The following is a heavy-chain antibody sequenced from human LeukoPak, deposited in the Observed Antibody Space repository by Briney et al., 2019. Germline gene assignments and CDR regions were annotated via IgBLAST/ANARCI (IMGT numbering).Heavy chain of an antibody. Sequence: GASVKVSCKASGYTFTGYYMHWVRQAPGQGLEWMGIINPNGGSTSYAQKFQGRVTMTRDTSTSTVYMELSSLTSEVPAVYYCARSYGASVRSGCAYWGQGTLVTVSS. CDR1: GYTFTGYY. J-gene: IGHJ4*02. CDR2: INPNGGST. V-gene: IGHV1-46*01. CDR3: ARSYGASVRSGCAY. D-gene: IGHD5-18*01.